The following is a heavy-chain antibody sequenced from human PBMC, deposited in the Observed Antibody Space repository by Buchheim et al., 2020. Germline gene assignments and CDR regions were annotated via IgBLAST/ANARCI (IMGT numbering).Heavy chain of an antibody. Sequence: QVQLVESGGGVVQPGRSLRLSCAASGFTFSSYGMHWARQAPGKGLEWAAVIWYDGSNKYYADSVKGRFTISRDNSKNTLYLQMNSLRAEDTAVYYCARGAHGGMDVWGQGTT. CDR2: IWYDGSNK. V-gene: IGHV3-33*01. CDR3: ARGAHGGMDV. J-gene: IGHJ6*02. CDR1: GFTFSSYG.